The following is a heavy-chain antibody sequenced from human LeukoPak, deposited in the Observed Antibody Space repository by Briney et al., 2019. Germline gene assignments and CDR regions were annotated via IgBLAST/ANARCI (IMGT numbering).Heavy chain of an antibody. V-gene: IGHV3-7*03. J-gene: IGHJ4*02. CDR3: ARGQGWID. Sequence: GGSLRLSCAASGFTFSSYAMSWVRQAPGKGLEWVAITKPDGSEGYYVDSVKGRFTISRDNAKSVLYLQMNSLRGEDTAVYYCARGQGWIDRGQGTLVTVSS. CDR1: GFTFSSYA. D-gene: IGHD2-2*03. CDR2: TKPDGSEG.